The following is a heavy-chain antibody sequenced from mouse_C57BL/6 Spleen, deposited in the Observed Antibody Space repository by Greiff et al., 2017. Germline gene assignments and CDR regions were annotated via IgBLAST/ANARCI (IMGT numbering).Heavy chain of an antibody. J-gene: IGHJ1*03. D-gene: IGHD1-1*01. V-gene: IGHV1-52*01. CDR2: IDPSDGGT. Sequence: VQLQQPGAELVRPGSSVKLSCKASGYTFTSYWMHWVKQRPIQGLEWIGNIDPSDGGTHYNQKFKDKATLTVDTSSSTAYMQLSSLTSEDSAVYYCARAGENYYGSSGWYFDVWGTGTTVTVSS. CDR1: GYTFTSYW. CDR3: ARAGENYYGSSGWYFDV.